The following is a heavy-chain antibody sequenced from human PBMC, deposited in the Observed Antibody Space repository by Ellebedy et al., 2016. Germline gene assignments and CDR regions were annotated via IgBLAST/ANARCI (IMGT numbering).Heavy chain of an antibody. CDR1: GGSISSYY. D-gene: IGHD2-15*01. CDR3: ARGRSGSSIFDY. CDR2: IYYSGSS. V-gene: IGHV4-59*13. J-gene: IGHJ4*02. Sequence: GSLRLSXTVSGGSISSYYWSWIRQPPGKGLEWIGYIYYSGSSNFNPSLKSRVTISVDTSKNQFSLKLSSVTAADTAMYYCARGRSGSSIFDYWGQGTLVTVSS.